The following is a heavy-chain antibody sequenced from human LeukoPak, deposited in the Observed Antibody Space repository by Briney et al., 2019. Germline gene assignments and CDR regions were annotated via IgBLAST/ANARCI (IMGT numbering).Heavy chain of an antibody. V-gene: IGHV3-74*01. D-gene: IGHD3-10*01. Sequence: PGGSLRLSCAASGFTFANTWMHWVRPAPGKGLVWVSLINNDGSTTNYADSVKGRFTISRDNAKNTVYLQMNSLRAEDTAVYYCAIGGTYGSGSWGQGTLVTVSS. CDR1: GFTFANTW. CDR3: AIGGTYGSGS. CDR2: INNDGSTT. J-gene: IGHJ4*02.